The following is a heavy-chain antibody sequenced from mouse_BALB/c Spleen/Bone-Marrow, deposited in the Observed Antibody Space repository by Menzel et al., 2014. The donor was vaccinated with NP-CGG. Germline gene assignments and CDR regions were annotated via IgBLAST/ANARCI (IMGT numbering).Heavy chain of an antibody. Sequence: VQLQQPGAELVKPGASVKLSCTASGFNIKDTYMHWVKQRPEQGLEWIGRIDPANGNTKYDPKFQGKATITADTSSNTAYLQLSSLTSEHTAVYYCARSYGSSPFDYWGQGTTLTVSS. CDR3: ARSYGSSPFDY. D-gene: IGHD1-1*01. CDR1: GFNIKDTY. V-gene: IGHV14-3*02. J-gene: IGHJ2*01. CDR2: IDPANGNT.